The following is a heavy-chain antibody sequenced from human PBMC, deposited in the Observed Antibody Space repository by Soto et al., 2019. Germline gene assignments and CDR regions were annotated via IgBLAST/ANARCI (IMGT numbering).Heavy chain of an antibody. D-gene: IGHD3-22*01. CDR3: ARYSTSFYDSSGFDY. Sequence: GASVKVSCKASGGAFSSYAISWVRQAPGQGLEWMGGIIPIFGTANYAQKFQGRVTITADESTSTAYMELSSLGSEDTAVYYCARYSTSFYDSSGFDYWGQGTLVTVSS. CDR1: GGAFSSYA. J-gene: IGHJ4*02. CDR2: IIPIFGTA. V-gene: IGHV1-69*13.